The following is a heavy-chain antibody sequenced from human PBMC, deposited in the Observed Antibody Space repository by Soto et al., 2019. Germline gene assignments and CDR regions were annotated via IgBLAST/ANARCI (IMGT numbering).Heavy chain of an antibody. CDR3: ARVGGGSINTWFDP. Sequence: QVQLQESGPGLVKPSQTLSLTCTVSGGSISSGGYYWSWIRQHPGKGLEWIGYIYYSGSTYYNPSLKSRVTISVDTSKTQFSLKLSSVTAADTAVYYCARVGGGSINTWFDPWGQGTLVTVSS. CDR2: IYYSGST. D-gene: IGHD2-15*01. V-gene: IGHV4-31*03. CDR1: GGSISSGGYY. J-gene: IGHJ5*02.